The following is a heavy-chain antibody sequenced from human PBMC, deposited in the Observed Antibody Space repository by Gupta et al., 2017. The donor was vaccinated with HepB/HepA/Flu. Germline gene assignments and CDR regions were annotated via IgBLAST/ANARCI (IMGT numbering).Heavy chain of an antibody. Sequence: EVQLVESGGRLVQPGESLTLSCAVSGISFRSNWLTWVRQAPGKGLEWVANIKQEGTATQYAVSVKGRFTVSRDNAKNLLYLQMNSLRVEDTALYYWARYTGWGGGYFDFWGQGTPVTVSS. CDR2: IKQEGTAT. V-gene: IGHV3-7*01. J-gene: IGHJ4*02. D-gene: IGHD3-10*01. CDR1: GISFRSNW. CDR3: ARYTGWGGGYFDF.